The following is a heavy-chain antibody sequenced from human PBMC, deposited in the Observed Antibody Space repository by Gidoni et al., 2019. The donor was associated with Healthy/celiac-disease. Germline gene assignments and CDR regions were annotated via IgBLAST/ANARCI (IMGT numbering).Heavy chain of an antibody. J-gene: IGHJ4*02. D-gene: IGHD4-17*01. CDR1: GFTFSSYG. V-gene: IGHV3-30*02. CDR3: AKDLTTVTTG. CDR2: IRYDGSNK. Sequence: QVQLVESGGGVVQPGGSLRLSCAASGFTFSSYGMHWVRQAPGKGLEWVAFIRYDGSNKYYADSVKGRFTISRDNSKNTLYLQMNSLRAEDTAVYYCAKDLTTVTTGWGQGTLVTVSS.